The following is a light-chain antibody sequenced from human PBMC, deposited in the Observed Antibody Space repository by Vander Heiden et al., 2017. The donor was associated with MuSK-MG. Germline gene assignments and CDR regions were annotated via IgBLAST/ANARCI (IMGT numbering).Light chain of an antibody. CDR1: SSNIGACYD. Sequence: QSVLTQPPPVSGAPGQRVTISCTGSSSNIGACYDVHWYQQLPGTAPKLLIYGNSNRPSGVPDRFSGSKSGTSASLAITGLQAEDEADYYCQSYDSSLSGVVFGGGTKLTVL. CDR2: GNS. V-gene: IGLV1-40*01. J-gene: IGLJ2*01. CDR3: QSYDSSLSGVV.